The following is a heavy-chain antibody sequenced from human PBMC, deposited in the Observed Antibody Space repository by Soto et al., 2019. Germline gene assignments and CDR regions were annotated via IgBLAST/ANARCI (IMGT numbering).Heavy chain of an antibody. Sequence: PGESLKISCKGSGYSFTSYWISWVRQMPGKGLEWMGRIDPSDSYTNYSPSFQGHVTISADKSISTAYLQWSSLKAPDTAMYYCASGYCSSTSCRPYYYGMDVWGQGTTVTVSS. CDR2: IDPSDSYT. D-gene: IGHD2-2*01. J-gene: IGHJ6*02. CDR3: ASGYCSSTSCRPYYYGMDV. CDR1: GYSFTSYW. V-gene: IGHV5-10-1*01.